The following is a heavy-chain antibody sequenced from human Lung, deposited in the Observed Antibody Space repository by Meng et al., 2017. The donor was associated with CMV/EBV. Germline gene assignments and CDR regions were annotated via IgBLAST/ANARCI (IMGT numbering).Heavy chain of an antibody. CDR1: GYTFTGYY. CDR2: ITPSSGGT. J-gene: IGHJ4*02. V-gene: IGHV1-2*06. Sequence: QLQLGQSGAEGKKPWASVKVSCKASGYTFTGYYRHWLRQAPGQGLEWVGRITPSSGGTTYAQKFQGRVTMTRDTSISTAYMELSSLRSDDAAIYYCVRANLGSADYWGQGTLVTVSS. D-gene: IGHD7-27*01. CDR3: VRANLGSADY.